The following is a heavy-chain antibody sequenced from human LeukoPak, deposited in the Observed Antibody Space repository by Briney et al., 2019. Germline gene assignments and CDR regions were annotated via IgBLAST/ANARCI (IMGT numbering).Heavy chain of an antibody. CDR2: IWYDGSNK. V-gene: IGHV3-33*06. D-gene: IGHD4-17*01. Sequence: GGSLRLSCAASGFTFSNYGMHWVRQAPGKGLEWVAIIWYDGSNKYYADSVKGRFTISRDNSKNTLYLQMNSLRAEDTAVYYCAKDSGYGDFTTYLDYWGQGTLVSVSS. CDR3: AKDSGYGDFTTYLDY. J-gene: IGHJ4*02. CDR1: GFTFSNYG.